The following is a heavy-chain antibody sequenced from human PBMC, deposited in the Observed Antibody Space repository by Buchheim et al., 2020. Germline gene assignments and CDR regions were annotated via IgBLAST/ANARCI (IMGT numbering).Heavy chain of an antibody. J-gene: IGHJ6*02. Sequence: EVQLVESGGGLVQPGGSLRLSCAASGFTVSSNYMSWVRQAPGKGLEWVSVLYSGGSTYYAASVKGRFTISRDNSKNTLYLQMNSLRAEDTAVYYCAREEVGSGSYGMDVWGQGTT. CDR2: LYSGGST. V-gene: IGHV3-66*01. D-gene: IGHD3-10*01. CDR3: AREEVGSGSYGMDV. CDR1: GFTVSSNY.